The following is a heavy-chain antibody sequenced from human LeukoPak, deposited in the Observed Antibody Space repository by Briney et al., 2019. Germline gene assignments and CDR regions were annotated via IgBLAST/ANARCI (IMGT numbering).Heavy chain of an antibody. D-gene: IGHD1-1*01. Sequence: GGSLRLSCAASGFTFSSYAMHWVRQAPGKGLEWVAVISYDGSNKYYADSVKGRFTISRDNSKNTPYLQMNSLRAEDTAVYYCARDLVIFGWNHFDYWGQGTLVTVSS. J-gene: IGHJ4*02. CDR2: ISYDGSNK. CDR1: GFTFSSYA. V-gene: IGHV3-30*01. CDR3: ARDLVIFGWNHFDY.